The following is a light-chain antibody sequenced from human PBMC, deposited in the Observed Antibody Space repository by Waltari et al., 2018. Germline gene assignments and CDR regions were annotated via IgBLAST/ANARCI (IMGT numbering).Light chain of an antibody. CDR1: QSVTRS. J-gene: IGKJ1*01. CDR2: GAS. V-gene: IGKV3-20*01. CDR3: QHYVSLPAT. Sequence: EIVLTQSPGTLSLSPGERATLPCRASQSVTRSLAWYQQKPGQAPRLLIYGASSRATGNPDRFSGGGSGTGVSLTISRLGPEDFAMYYCQHYVSLPATFGQGTKGEIK.